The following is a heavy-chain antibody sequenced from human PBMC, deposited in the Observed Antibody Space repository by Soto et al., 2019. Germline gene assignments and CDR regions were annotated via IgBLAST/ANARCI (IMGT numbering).Heavy chain of an antibody. CDR3: ARSVVVVAATSYYYYYGMDV. CDR2: IIPIFGTA. Sequence: QVQLVQSGDEVKKPWSSVKVSCKASGGTFSSYAISWVRQAPGQGLEWMGGIIPIFGTANYAQKFQGRVTITADESTSTAYMELNSPRSEDTAVYYCARSVVVVAATSYYYYYGMDVWGQGTTVTVSS. CDR1: GGTFSSYA. V-gene: IGHV1-69*01. D-gene: IGHD2-15*01. J-gene: IGHJ6*02.